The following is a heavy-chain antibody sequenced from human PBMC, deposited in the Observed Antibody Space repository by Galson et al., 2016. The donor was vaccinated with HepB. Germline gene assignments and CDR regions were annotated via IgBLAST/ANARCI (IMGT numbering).Heavy chain of an antibody. CDR1: GYSSINYA. CDR3: VRDFGIVSTPDDDL. J-gene: IGHJ4*02. V-gene: IGHV1-18*01. Sequence: SVKVSCKASGYSSINYAISWVRQAPGQGFEWLGWISPYNGNANYAQKLQGRVTMTTDTSRSTAYMELRSLRGEDTAVYYCVRDFGIVSTPDDDLWGPGSLITVSS. D-gene: IGHD3-16*01. CDR2: ISPYNGNA.